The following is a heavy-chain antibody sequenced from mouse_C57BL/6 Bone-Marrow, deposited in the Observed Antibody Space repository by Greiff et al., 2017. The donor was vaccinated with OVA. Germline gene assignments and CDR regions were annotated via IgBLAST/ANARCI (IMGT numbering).Heavy chain of an antibody. CDR3: PLSSGPYYYAMDY. J-gene: IGHJ4*01. CDR1: GYTFTSYG. CDR2: IYPRCGNT. V-gene: IGHV1-81*01. Sequence: QVTLKESGAELARPGASVKLSCKASGYTFTSYGIRWVQQSPGQGLEWIGEIYPRCGNTSYHEKLKGKATLPADKSSSTAYMQLRSLTSEDSAVNFYPLSSGPYYYAMDYWGQGTSVTVSS. D-gene: IGHD3-1*01.